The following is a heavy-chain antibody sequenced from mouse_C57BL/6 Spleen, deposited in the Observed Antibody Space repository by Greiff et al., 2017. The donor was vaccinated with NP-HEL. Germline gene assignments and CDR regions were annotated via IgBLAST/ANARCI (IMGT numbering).Heavy chain of an antibody. CDR3: ARLYYGSSYNY. Sequence: QVQLQQSGAELVRPGSSVKLSCKASGYTFTSYWMDWVKQRPGQGLEWIGNIYPSDSETHYNQKFKDKATLTVDKSSSTAYMQLSSLTSEDSAVYYCARLYYGSSYNYWGQGTTLTVSS. D-gene: IGHD1-1*01. CDR2: IYPSDSET. CDR1: GYTFTSYW. J-gene: IGHJ2*01. V-gene: IGHV1-61*01.